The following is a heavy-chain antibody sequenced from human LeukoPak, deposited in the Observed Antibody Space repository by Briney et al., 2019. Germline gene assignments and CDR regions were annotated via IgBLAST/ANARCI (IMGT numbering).Heavy chain of an antibody. CDR2: ISSSSSYI. V-gene: IGHV3-21*01. J-gene: IGHJ6*02. CDR1: GFTFSSYS. D-gene: IGHD3-3*01. Sequence: GGSLRLSCAASGFTFSSYSMNWVRQAPGKGLEWVSSISSSSSYIYYADSVKGRFTISGDNAKNSLYLQMNSLRAEDTAVYYCARAITIFGVVIIEYYYGMDVWGQGTTVTVSS. CDR3: ARAITIFGVVIIEYYYGMDV.